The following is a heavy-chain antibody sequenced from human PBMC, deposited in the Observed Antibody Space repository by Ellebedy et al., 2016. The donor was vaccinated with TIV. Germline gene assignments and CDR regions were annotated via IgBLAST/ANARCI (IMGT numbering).Heavy chain of an antibody. V-gene: IGHV3-7*01. CDR1: GFTFSAYW. Sequence: GGSLRLSCAASGFTFSAYWMSWVRQAPGKGLEWVANIKQDGSEKDYVDSVKGRFPISRDNAKNSLYLQMDSLRADDTAVYFCARYRGYGDSPTYALDVWGQGTTVTVSS. CDR3: ARYRGYGDSPTYALDV. CDR2: IKQDGSEK. D-gene: IGHD4-17*01. J-gene: IGHJ6*02.